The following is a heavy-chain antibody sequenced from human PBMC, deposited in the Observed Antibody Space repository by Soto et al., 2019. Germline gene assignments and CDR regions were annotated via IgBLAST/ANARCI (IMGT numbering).Heavy chain of an antibody. CDR2: IIPIFGTA. Sequence: GASVKVSCKASGGTFSSYAISWVRQAPGQGLEWMGGIIPIFGTANYAQKFQGRVTITADESTSTAYMELSSLRSEDTAVYYCVRTVVTENYYYYGMDVWGQGTTVTVSS. V-gene: IGHV1-69*13. D-gene: IGHD2-15*01. J-gene: IGHJ6*02. CDR1: GGTFSSYA. CDR3: VRTVVTENYYYYGMDV.